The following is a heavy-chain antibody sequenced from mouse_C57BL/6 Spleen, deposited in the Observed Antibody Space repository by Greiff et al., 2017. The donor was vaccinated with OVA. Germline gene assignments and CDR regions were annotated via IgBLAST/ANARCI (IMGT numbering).Heavy chain of an antibody. V-gene: IGHV1-72*01. CDR3: GRSYRIHGAWFAY. Sequence: VQLQQPGAELVKPGASVKLSCKASGYTFTSYWMHWVKQRPGRGLEWIGRIDPYSGGTKYNEKFKSKATLTVDKPSSTAYMQLSSLTSEDAAVYYGGRSYRIHGAWFAYWGQGTLVTVSA. D-gene: IGHD2-14*01. J-gene: IGHJ3*01. CDR2: IDPYSGGT. CDR1: GYTFTSYW.